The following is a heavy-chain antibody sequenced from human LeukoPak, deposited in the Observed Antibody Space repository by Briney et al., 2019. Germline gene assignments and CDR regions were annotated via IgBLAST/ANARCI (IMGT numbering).Heavy chain of an antibody. CDR2: IYYSGST. Sequence: PSETLSLTCTVSGGSISSSSYYWGWIRQPPGKGLEWIGRIYYSGSTYYNPALKSRVTISVATSTHQFSLKLSSVTAAATAVYYCARAVGVVVPAAMPSWGQGTLVTVSS. V-gene: IGHV4-39*07. D-gene: IGHD2-2*01. J-gene: IGHJ4*02. CDR1: GGSISSSSYY. CDR3: ARAVGVVVPAAMPS.